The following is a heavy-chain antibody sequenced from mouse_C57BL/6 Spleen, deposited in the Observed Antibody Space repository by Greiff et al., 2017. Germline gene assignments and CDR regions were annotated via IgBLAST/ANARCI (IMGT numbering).Heavy chain of an antibody. D-gene: IGHD4-1*01. CDR2: IDPNSGGT. J-gene: IGHJ1*03. CDR3: ARWLGRGYFDV. CDR1: GYTFTSYW. Sequence: QVQLKQPGAELVQPAPSVSLSCKASGYTFTSYWMHWVKQTPGRGLEWIGRIDPNSGGTKYTEKITSKATLTVDKPSCTAYMLLTSQTSEDSAVYYCARWLGRGYFDVWGTGTTVTVSS. V-gene: IGHV1-72*01.